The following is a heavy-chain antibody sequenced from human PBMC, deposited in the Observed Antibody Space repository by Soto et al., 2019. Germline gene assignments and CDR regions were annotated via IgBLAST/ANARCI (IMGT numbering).Heavy chain of an antibody. CDR3: ARARISSSPVRYWFDP. CDR2: IYYSGST. Sequence: PSETLALTCTVSGGSISSGGYYWSCIRQHQWKGLEWIGYIYYSGSTYYNPSLKIRVTISVDTSKNQFSLKLSSVTAADKAVYYCARARISSSPVRYWFDPWRQGTLVTV. CDR1: GGSISSGGYY. V-gene: IGHV4-31*03. D-gene: IGHD6-6*01. J-gene: IGHJ5*02.